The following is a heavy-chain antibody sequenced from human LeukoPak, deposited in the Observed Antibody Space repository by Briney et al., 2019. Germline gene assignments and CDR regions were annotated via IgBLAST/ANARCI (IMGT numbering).Heavy chain of an antibody. J-gene: IGHJ5*02. CDR3: ARSVNNWFDP. CDR1: GDSVSINSAA. D-gene: IGHD2-8*01. V-gene: IGHV6-1*01. CDR2: TFYRSKWYN. Sequence: SQTPALTCAISGDSVSINSAAWNSIRQSPSRGLEWLGRTFYRSKWYNDDAVSVKSRITINPDTSKNQFSLQLNSVTPEDTAVYYCARSVNNWFDPWGQGTLVTVSS.